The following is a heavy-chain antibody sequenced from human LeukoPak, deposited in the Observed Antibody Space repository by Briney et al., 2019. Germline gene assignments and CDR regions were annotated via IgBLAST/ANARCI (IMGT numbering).Heavy chain of an antibody. CDR1: GGSFSGYY. CDR2: INHSGST. J-gene: IGHJ4*02. CDR3: AGPRPYYFDY. V-gene: IGHV4-34*01. Sequence: SETLSLTCAVYGGSFSGYYWSWIRQPPGKGLEWIGEINHSGSTNYNPSLKSRVTISVDTSKNQFSLKLSSVAAADTAVYYCAGPRPYYFDYWGQGTLVTVSS.